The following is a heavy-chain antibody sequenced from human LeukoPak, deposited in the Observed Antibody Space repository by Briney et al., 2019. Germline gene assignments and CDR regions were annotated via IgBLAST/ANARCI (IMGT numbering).Heavy chain of an antibody. CDR2: IYYSGST. V-gene: IGHV4-39*01. J-gene: IGHJ5*02. CDR1: GGSISSSSYY. CDR3: ARHHGYYGSGSYYNGEYNWFDP. D-gene: IGHD3-10*01. Sequence: SETLSLTCTVSGGSISSSSYYWGWIRQPPGKGLEWIGSIYYSGSTYYNPSLKSRVTISVDTSKNQFSLKLSSVTAADTAVYYCARHHGYYGSGSYYNGEYNWFDPWGQGTLVTVSS.